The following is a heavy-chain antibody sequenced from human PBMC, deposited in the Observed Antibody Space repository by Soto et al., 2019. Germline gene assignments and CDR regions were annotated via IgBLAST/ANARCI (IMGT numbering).Heavy chain of an antibody. Sequence: EVQLLESGGGLVQPGESLRLSCEASGLTFDAYWMNWVRQAPGKGLEWVANIKHDASDEYYVDSVKGRFTISRDNGKSSLYLEMRDLRAEDTAVYYCVRDVYGWGSFGTWGQGTLVTVSS. V-gene: IGHV3-7*01. CDR2: IKHDASDE. J-gene: IGHJ5*02. CDR3: VRDVYGWGSFGT. CDR1: GLTFDAYW. D-gene: IGHD3-10*01.